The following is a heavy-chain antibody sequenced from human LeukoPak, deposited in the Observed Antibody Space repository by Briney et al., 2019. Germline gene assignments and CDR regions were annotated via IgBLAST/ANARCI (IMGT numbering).Heavy chain of an antibody. CDR1: GYTLTGYY. J-gene: IGHJ4*02. CDR3: ARDRVGSGWPRPYYFEV. Sequence: ASVKVSCKASGYTLTGYYLHWVRQAPGQGLEWMGWINPNTGATHSAQKCQGRITMTRDTSISTAYMDLSRLRSDDTAVYYCARDRVGSGWPRPYYFEVWGQGTLVTVSS. D-gene: IGHD6-19*01. CDR2: INPNTGAT. V-gene: IGHV1-2*02.